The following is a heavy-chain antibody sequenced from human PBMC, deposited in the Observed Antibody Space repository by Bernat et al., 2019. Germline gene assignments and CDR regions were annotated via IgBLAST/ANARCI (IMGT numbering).Heavy chain of an antibody. J-gene: IGHJ3*02. CDR1: GCTFSSYG. CDR2: ISYDGSNK. D-gene: IGHD6-13*01. CDR3: AKEWQQSVAFEI. Sequence: QVQLVESGGGVVQPGRSLRLSCAAAGCTFSSYGMHWVRQAPGKGLEWVAVISYDGSNKYYTDSVQRRVRISSDKSKNTLSLQMNSLRAGDTAVYYCAKEWQQSVAFEIWGQGTMVTVSS. V-gene: IGHV3-30*18.